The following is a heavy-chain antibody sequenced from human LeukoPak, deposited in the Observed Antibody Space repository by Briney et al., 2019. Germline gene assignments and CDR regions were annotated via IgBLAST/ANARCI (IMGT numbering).Heavy chain of an antibody. V-gene: IGHV1-2*04. Sequence: ASVKVSCEASGYTFTGYYMHWVRQAPGQGLEWMGWINPNSGGTNYAQKFQGWVTMTRDTSISTAYMELSRLRSDDTAVYYCARGRGQQLVYFDYWGQGTLVTVSS. CDR2: INPNSGGT. CDR3: ARGRGQQLVYFDY. D-gene: IGHD6-13*01. J-gene: IGHJ4*02. CDR1: GYTFTGYY.